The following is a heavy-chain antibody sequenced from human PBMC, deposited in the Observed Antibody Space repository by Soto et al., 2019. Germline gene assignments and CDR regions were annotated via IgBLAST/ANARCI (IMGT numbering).Heavy chain of an antibody. CDR2: ISSSSKYT. D-gene: IGHD1-26*01. Sequence: LRLSCAASGFTFSDYYMSWIRQAPGKGLEWVSYISSSSKYTNYADSVKGRFTISRDNAKNSLYLQMNSLRAEDTAVYYCARDATGSYSYFDYWGQGTLVTVSS. V-gene: IGHV3-11*05. J-gene: IGHJ4*02. CDR1: GFTFSDYY. CDR3: ARDATGSYSYFDY.